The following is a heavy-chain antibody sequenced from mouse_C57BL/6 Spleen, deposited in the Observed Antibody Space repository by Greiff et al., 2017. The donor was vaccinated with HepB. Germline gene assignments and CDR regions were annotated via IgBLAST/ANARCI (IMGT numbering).Heavy chain of an antibody. V-gene: IGHV1-54*01. D-gene: IGHD2-9*01. J-gene: IGHJ3*01. CDR3: ARPPYYGYDGFAY. CDR2: INPGSGGT. Sequence: QVQLQQSGAELVRPGTSVKVSCKASGYAFTNYLIEWVKQRPGQGLEWIGVINPGSGGTNYNEKFKGKATLTADKSSSTAYMQLSSLTSEDSAVYFCARPPYYGYDGFAYWGQGTLVTVSA. CDR1: GYAFTNYL.